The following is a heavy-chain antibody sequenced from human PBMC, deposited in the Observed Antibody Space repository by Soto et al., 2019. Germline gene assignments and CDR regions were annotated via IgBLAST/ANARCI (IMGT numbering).Heavy chain of an antibody. CDR2: IYYSGST. D-gene: IGHD2-2*01. J-gene: IGHJ4*02. Sequence: SETLSLTCTVSGGSISSYYWSWIRQPPGKGLEWIGYIYYSGSTNYNPSLKSRVTISVDTSKNQFSLKLSSVTAADTAVYYCARVYCSSTSCYDFFDYWGKGTLVTVSS. CDR1: GGSISSYY. CDR3: ARVYCSSTSCYDFFDY. V-gene: IGHV4-59*01.